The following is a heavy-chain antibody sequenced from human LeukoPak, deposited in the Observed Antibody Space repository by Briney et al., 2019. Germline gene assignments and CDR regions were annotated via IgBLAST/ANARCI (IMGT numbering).Heavy chain of an antibody. Sequence: SETLSLTCTVSGGSISSSSYYWGWIRQPPGKGLEWIGNIYFRGNTYYNPSLESRVTISIDTSKNQFSLKLSSVTAADTAVYYCARAPSTGGVFSDYWGQGTLVTVSS. D-gene: IGHD5/OR15-5a*01. V-gene: IGHV4-39*07. CDR1: GGSISSSSYY. CDR3: ARAPSTGGVFSDY. CDR2: IYFRGNT. J-gene: IGHJ4*02.